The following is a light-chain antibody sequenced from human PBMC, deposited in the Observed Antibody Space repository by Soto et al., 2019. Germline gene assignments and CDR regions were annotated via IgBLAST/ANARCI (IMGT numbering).Light chain of an antibody. V-gene: IGKV3-15*01. CDR2: GAY. J-gene: IGKJ5*01. CDR3: QQYNNGTAIN. Sequence: EILMTHAPATPFVAPGESATFSCRGSQSVRNHVAWYQQNPGQAPRLLIYGAYSRATGIPVRFSGSGCGTEFTLTNSTLQSEDFALYYRQQYNNGTAINYGQGTRLEIK. CDR1: QSVRNH.